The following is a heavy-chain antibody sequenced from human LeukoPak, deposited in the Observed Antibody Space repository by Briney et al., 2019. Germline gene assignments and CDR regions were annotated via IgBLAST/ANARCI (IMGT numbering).Heavy chain of an antibody. J-gene: IGHJ3*02. CDR3: ARVIDRYCSGGSCTAFDI. V-gene: IGHV3-21*01. Sequence: PGRFLRFSCAASGLTLSINSMNWGRKAPGKGLDWVSSISSSSIYIYYADSVKARFTTSRDNAKNSLYLQMNSLRAEDTAVYYCARVIDRYCSGGSCTAFDIWGQGKMGTVSS. CDR1: GLTLSINS. D-gene: IGHD2-15*01. CDR2: ISSSSIYI.